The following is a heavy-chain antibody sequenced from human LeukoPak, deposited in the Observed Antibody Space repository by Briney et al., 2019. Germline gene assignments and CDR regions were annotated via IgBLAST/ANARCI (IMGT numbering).Heavy chain of an antibody. J-gene: IGHJ4*02. CDR3: ARVESHSYGFVY. CDR2: ISSSGSTI. Sequence: PGGSLRLSCAASGFTFSSYAMNWVRQAPGKGLEWGSYISSSGSTIYYADSVKSRFTISRYNDKISLYLKMNSLRAEDTAVYYCARVESHSYGFVYWGPGTLVPVSS. D-gene: IGHD5-18*01. CDR1: GFTFSSYA. V-gene: IGHV3-48*03.